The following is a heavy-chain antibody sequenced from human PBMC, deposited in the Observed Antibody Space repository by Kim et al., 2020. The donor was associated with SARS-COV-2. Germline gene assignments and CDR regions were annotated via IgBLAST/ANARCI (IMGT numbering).Heavy chain of an antibody. D-gene: IGHD1-26*01. CDR1: GYSFTSYW. CDR2: IYPGDSDT. Sequence: GESLKISCKGSGYSFTSYWIGWVRQMPGKGLEWMGIIYPGDSDTRYSPSFQGQVTISADKSISTAYLQWSSLKASDTAMYYCARRGRELRQVYYYGMDVWGQGTTVTVSS. CDR3: ARRGRELRQVYYYGMDV. V-gene: IGHV5-51*01. J-gene: IGHJ6*02.